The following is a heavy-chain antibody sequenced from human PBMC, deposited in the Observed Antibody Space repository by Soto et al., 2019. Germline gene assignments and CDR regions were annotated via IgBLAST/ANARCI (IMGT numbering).Heavy chain of an antibody. Sequence: QVQLQESGPGLVKPSQTLSLTCTVSGGSISSGDYYWSWIRQPPGKGLEWIESIYYSGSTYYNPSPKSRVTIAVDTSKNQSSLKLRSVTAADTAVSYCARERPDGSRLDPWGQGTLVTVSS. CDR3: ARERPDGSRLDP. V-gene: IGHV4-30-4*01. J-gene: IGHJ5*02. D-gene: IGHD6-13*01. CDR1: GGSISSGDYY. CDR2: IYYSGST.